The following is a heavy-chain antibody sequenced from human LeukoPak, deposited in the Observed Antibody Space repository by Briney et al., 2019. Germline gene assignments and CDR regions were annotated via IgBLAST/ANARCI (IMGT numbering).Heavy chain of an antibody. CDR3: AKSGSGWYVYYYYYMDV. D-gene: IGHD6-19*01. CDR2: IRYDGGNK. Sequence: GGSLRLSCAASGFTFSSYGMHWVRQAPGKGLEWVAFIRYDGGNKYYADSVKGRFTISRDNSKNTLYLQMNSLRAEGTAVYYCAKSGSGWYVYYYYYMDVWGKGTTVTVSS. J-gene: IGHJ6*03. V-gene: IGHV3-30*02. CDR1: GFTFSSYG.